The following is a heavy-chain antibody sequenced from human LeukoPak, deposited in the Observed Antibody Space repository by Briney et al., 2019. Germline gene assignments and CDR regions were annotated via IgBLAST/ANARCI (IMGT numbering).Heavy chain of an antibody. J-gene: IGHJ4*02. CDR3: AIMHGYYDGSGYWVQ. D-gene: IGHD3-22*01. CDR2: IAPGGVTT. Sequence: PGGSLRLSCAASGFTFTSYAMSWVRQAPGKGLEWVSFIAPGGVTTSSADSVKGRFTISRDNPRKTLYMQMNSLRDEDTALYYCAIMHGYYDGSGYWVQWGQGALVTVSS. CDR1: GFTFTSYA. V-gene: IGHV3-23*01.